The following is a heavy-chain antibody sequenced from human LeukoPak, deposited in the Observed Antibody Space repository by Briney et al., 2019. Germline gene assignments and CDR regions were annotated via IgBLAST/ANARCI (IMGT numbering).Heavy chain of an antibody. V-gene: IGHV4-39*02. J-gene: IGHJ4*02. CDR2: IYYSGST. CDR3: AREGGGSYYPY. D-gene: IGHD1-26*01. CDR1: GGSISSSSYY. Sequence: SETLSLTCTVSGGSISSSSYYWGWIRQPPGKGLEWIGSIYYSGSTYYNPSLKSRVTISVDTSKNQFSLKLSSVTAADTAVYYCAREGGGSYYPYWGQGTLVTVSS.